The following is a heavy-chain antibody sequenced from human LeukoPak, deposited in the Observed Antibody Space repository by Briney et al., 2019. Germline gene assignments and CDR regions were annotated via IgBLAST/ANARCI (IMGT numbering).Heavy chain of an antibody. CDR3: ARGRIFWPDRRLWFDY. CDR2: IRQDGSEK. V-gene: IGHV3-7*01. J-gene: IGHJ4*02. CDR1: GFTFSSYW. D-gene: IGHD3-9*01. Sequence: GGSLRLSCAASGFTFSSYWMSWVRQAPGKGLEWVANIRQDGSEKYYVDSVKGRFTISRDKAKNSLYLQMNSLRAEDTAVYYCARGRIFWPDRRLWFDYWGQGTLVTVSS.